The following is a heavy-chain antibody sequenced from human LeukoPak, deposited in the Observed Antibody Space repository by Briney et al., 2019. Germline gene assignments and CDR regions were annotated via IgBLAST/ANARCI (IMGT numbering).Heavy chain of an antibody. V-gene: IGHV4-38-2*02. CDR3: ARDEFLWQKPGRGYYYYGMDV. J-gene: IGHJ6*02. D-gene: IGHD3-10*01. Sequence: SETLSLTCTVSGYSISSGYYWGWILQPPGKGLEWIGSIYHSGSTYYNPSLKSRVTISVDTSKNQFSLKLSSVTAADTAVYYCARDEFLWQKPGRGYYYYGMDVWGQGTTVTVSS. CDR1: GYSISSGYY. CDR2: IYHSGST.